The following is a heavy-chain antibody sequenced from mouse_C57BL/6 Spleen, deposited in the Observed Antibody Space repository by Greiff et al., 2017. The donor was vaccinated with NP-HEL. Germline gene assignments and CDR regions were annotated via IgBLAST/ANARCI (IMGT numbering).Heavy chain of an antibody. Sequence: EVKVEESEGGLVQPGSSMKLSCTASGFTFSDYYMAWVRQVPEKGLEWVANINYDGSSTYYLDSLKSRFIISRDNAKNILYLQMSSLKSEDTATYYCARDRLYYGSSLYAMDYWGQGTSVTVSS. D-gene: IGHD1-1*01. CDR2: INYDGSST. CDR3: ARDRLYYGSSLYAMDY. J-gene: IGHJ4*01. CDR1: GFTFSDYY. V-gene: IGHV5-16*01.